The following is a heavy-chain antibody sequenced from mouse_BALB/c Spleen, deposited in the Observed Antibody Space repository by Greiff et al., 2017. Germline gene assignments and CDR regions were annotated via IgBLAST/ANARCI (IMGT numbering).Heavy chain of an antibody. CDR2: IDPENGDT. CDR3: KVYYYGSSHYAMDY. CDR1: GFNIKDYY. V-gene: IGHV14-4*02. Sequence: EVQLQQSGPELVRSGASVKLSCTASGFNIKDYYMHWVKQRPEQGLEWIGWIDPENGDTEYAPKFQGKATMTADTSSNTAYLQLSSLTSEDTAVYYCKVYYYGSSHYAMDYWGQGTSVTVSS. D-gene: IGHD1-1*01. J-gene: IGHJ4*01.